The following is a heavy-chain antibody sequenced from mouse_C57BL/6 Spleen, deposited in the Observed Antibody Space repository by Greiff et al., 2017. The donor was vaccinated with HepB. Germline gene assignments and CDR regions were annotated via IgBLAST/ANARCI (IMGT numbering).Heavy chain of an antibody. D-gene: IGHD2-5*01. CDR1: GYTFTNYW. V-gene: IGHV1-63*01. Sequence: LVESGAELVRPGTSVKMSCKASGYTFTNYWIGWAKQRPGHGLEWIGDIYPGGGYTNYNEKFKGKATLTADKSSSTAYMQFSSLTSEDSAIYYCARHYSNYKFAYWGQGTLVTVSA. CDR3: ARHYSNYKFAY. J-gene: IGHJ3*01. CDR2: IYPGGGYT.